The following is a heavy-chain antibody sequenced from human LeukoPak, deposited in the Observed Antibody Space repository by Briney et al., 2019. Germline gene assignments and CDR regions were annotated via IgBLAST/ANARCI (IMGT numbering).Heavy chain of an antibody. CDR2: IPWNSVNR. J-gene: IGHJ5*01. D-gene: IGHD1-26*01. CDR3: ARRALYTGSLDF. V-gene: IGHV3-9*01. CDR1: GFTFDDYA. Sequence: PGRSLRLSCAASGFTFDDYAMHCVRQAPGKGLEWVSGIPWNSVNRDYADSVKGRFTISRDNAKNSLYLEMTSLRAEDTALYYCARRALYTGSLDFWGQGTLVSVSS.